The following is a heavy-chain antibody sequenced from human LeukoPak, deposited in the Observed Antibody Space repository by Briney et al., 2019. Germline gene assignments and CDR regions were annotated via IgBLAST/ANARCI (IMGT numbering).Heavy chain of an antibody. CDR1: GGSISSYY. V-gene: IGHV4-59*01. CDR2: IYYSGST. J-gene: IGHJ6*03. D-gene: IGHD3-10*01. CDR3: ARERITMVRGVKTNYYYYMDV. Sequence: SETLSLTCTVSGGSISSYYWSWIRQPPGKGLEWIGYIYYSGSTNYNPSLKSRVTISVDTSKNQFSLKLSSVTAADTAVYYCARERITMVRGVKTNYYYYMDVWGKGTTVTISS.